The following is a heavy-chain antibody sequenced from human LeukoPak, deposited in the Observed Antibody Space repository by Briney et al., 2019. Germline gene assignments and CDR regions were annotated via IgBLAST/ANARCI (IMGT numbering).Heavy chain of an antibody. CDR3: ARDRQQLALGDY. Sequence: ASVKVSCKASGYAFTSYYMHWVRQAPGQGLEWMGIINPSGGSTSYAQKFQGRVTMTRDTSTSTVYMELSSLRSEDTAVYYCARDRQQLALGDYWGRGTLVTVSS. CDR1: GYAFTSYY. CDR2: INPSGGST. D-gene: IGHD6-13*01. J-gene: IGHJ4*02. V-gene: IGHV1-46*01.